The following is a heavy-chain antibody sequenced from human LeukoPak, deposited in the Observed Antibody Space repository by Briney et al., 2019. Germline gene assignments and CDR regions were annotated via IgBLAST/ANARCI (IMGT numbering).Heavy chain of an antibody. V-gene: IGHV4-39*01. D-gene: IGHD4-17*01. J-gene: IGHJ4*02. CDR3: ARVESYGDYYY. CDR1: GGSISSSSYY. CDR2: IYYSGST. Sequence: KPSETLSLTCTVSGGSISSSSYYWGWIRQPPGKGLEWIGSIYYSGSTYYNPSLKSRVTISVDTSKNQFSLKLSSVTAADTAVYYCARVESYGDYYYWGQGTLVTVSS.